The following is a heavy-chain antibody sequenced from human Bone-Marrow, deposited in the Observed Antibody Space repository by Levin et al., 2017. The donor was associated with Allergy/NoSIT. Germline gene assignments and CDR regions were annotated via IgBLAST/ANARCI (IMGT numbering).Heavy chain of an antibody. J-gene: IGHJ4*02. D-gene: IGHD6-19*01. CDR1: GGSIRSSSYY. CDR2: IYYSGST. Sequence: SQTLSLTCTVSGGSIRSSSYYWGWIRQPPGKGLEWIGSIYYSGSTYYNPSLKSRVTISVDTSKNQFSLKLSSVTAADTAVYYCARDTDVAVAGTRHFDYWGQGTLVTVSS. V-gene: IGHV4-39*07. CDR3: ARDTDVAVAGTRHFDY.